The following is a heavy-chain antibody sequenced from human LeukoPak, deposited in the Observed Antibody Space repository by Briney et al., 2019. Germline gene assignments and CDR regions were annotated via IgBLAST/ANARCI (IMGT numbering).Heavy chain of an antibody. J-gene: IGHJ6*03. CDR1: GGSISSYY. V-gene: IGHV4-59*01. Sequence: SETLSLTCTVSGGSISSYYLSWIRQPPGKGLEWIGHIYYSGSTNYNPSLKSRLTISVDTSRNQFSLKLSSVTAADTAVYYCARTNYGGDSIYYYFMDVWGKGTTVTVSS. CDR3: ARTNYGGDSIYYYFMDV. D-gene: IGHD4-23*01. CDR2: IYYSGST.